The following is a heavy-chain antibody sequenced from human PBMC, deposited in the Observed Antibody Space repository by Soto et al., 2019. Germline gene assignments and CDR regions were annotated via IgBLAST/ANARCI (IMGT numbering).Heavy chain of an antibody. J-gene: IGHJ4*02. V-gene: IGHV3-66*01. D-gene: IGHD6-19*01. Sequence: EVQLVECGGGLVQPGGSLRLSCAASGFTVSSNYMSWVRQAPGKGLEWVSVIYSGGSTYYADSVKGRFTISRDNSKNTLYLQMNSLRAEDTAVYYCASGGDSSGWYCGYWGQGTLVTGSS. CDR1: GFTVSSNY. CDR3: ASGGDSSGWYCGY. CDR2: IYSGGST.